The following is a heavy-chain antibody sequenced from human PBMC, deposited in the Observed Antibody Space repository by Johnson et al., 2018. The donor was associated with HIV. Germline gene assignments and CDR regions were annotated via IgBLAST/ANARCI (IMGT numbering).Heavy chain of an antibody. Sequence: MMLVESGGGVVRPGGSLRISCAASGFTFDEFGIGWVRQAPGMGLVWASGINWNGGSKGYAESVKGRFSISRDNAKNSLYLQMNSLRGEDTALYYCARENLGAFDIWGQGTMVTVSS. CDR3: ARENLGAFDI. D-gene: IGHD1-14*01. CDR1: GFTFDEFG. J-gene: IGHJ3*02. V-gene: IGHV3-20*04. CDR2: INWNGGSK.